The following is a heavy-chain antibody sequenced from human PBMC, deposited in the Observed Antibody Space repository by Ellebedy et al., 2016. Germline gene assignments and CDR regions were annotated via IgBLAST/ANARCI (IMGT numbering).Heavy chain of an antibody. CDR2: VFHTGAT. J-gene: IGHJ3*01. CDR3: AKWNGAWNAFDV. D-gene: IGHD1-1*01. Sequence: SETLSLTCNVFGGSVSSEYWNWIRRPPGKGLEWIGFVFHTGATLLNPSLKSRVTMSVDTSKSQISLRLVSVTAADTAVYYCAKWNGAWNAFDVWGLGTMVTVS. V-gene: IGHV4-59*02. CDR1: GGSVSSEY.